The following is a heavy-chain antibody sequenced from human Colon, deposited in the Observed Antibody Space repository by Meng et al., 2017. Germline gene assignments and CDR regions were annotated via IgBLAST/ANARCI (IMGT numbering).Heavy chain of an antibody. CDR3: ARDYDILTGYYDAFGI. J-gene: IGHJ3*02. Sequence: SETLSLTCTVSGGSISSGSYYWSWIRQPAGKGLEWIGRIYTSGSTNYNPSLKSRVTISVDTSKNQFSLKLSSVTAADTAVYYCARDYDILTGYYDAFGIWGQGTMVTVSS. CDR1: GGSISSGSYY. D-gene: IGHD3-9*01. V-gene: IGHV4-61*02. CDR2: IYTSGST.